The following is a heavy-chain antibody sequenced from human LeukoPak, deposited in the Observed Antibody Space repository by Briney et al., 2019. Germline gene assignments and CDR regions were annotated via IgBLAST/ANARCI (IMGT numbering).Heavy chain of an antibody. CDR1: GYTFIAYY. J-gene: IGHJ3*02. D-gene: IGHD2-15*01. V-gene: IGHV1-2*02. CDR3: ANSGGEEDDAFDI. Sequence: ASVKVSCKASGYTFIAYYMHWVRQAPGQGLEWMGWINTNSGATNYAQKFQGRVTMTRDTSISTAYMELSRLRSDDTAVYYCANSGGEEDDAFDIWGQGTMVTVSS. CDR2: INTNSGAT.